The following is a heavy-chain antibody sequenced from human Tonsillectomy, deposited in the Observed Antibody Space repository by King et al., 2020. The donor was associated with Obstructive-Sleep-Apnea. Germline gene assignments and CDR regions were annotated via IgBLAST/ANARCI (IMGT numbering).Heavy chain of an antibody. Sequence: QLVQSGPEVKKPGTSVKVSCKASGFTFTTSAMHWVRQARGQRLEWIGWIVVGSGNTDYAQKFQERVTITRDMSTSTAYMELSSLRSEDTAVYYCAADQYYDFWSGRIGRFDPWGQGTLVTVSS. V-gene: IGHV1-58*02. D-gene: IGHD3-3*01. CDR1: GFTFTTSA. CDR3: AADQYYDFWSGRIGRFDP. CDR2: IVVGSGNT. J-gene: IGHJ5*02.